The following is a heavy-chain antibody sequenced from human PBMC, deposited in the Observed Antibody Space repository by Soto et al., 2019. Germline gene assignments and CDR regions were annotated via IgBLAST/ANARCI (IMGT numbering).Heavy chain of an antibody. V-gene: IGHV3-72*01. CDR3: ARGSCGFDY. CDR2: TRNKANSYTT. CDR1: GFTFSDHY. Sequence: PGGSLRLSCAASGFTFSDHYMDWVRQAPGKGLEWVGRTRNKANSYTTEYAASVKGRFTISRDDSKNSLYLQMNSLKTEDTAVYYGARGSCGFDYWGEGTLVTVSS. J-gene: IGHJ4*02.